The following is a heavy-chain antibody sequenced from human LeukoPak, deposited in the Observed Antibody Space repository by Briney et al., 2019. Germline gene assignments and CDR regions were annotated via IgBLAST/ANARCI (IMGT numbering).Heavy chain of an antibody. CDR3: ARDPGYFDWLLSSGFDY. CDR2: ISYDGSNK. J-gene: IGHJ4*02. D-gene: IGHD3-9*01. Sequence: GGSLRLSCAASGFTFSSYAMHWVRQAPGKGLEWVAVISYDGSNKYYADSVKGRFTISRDNSKNTLYLQMNSLRAEDTAVYYCARDPGYFDWLLSSGFDYWGQGTLVTVSS. CDR1: GFTFSSYA. V-gene: IGHV3-30-3*01.